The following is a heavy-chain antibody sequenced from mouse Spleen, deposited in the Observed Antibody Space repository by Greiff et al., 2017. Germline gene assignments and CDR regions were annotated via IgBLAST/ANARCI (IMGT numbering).Heavy chain of an antibody. CDR1: GYTFTSYW. J-gene: IGHJ1*03. D-gene: IGHD1-1*01. CDR3: AREVYYGSSDWYFDV. CDR2: IYPNSGGT. V-gene: IGHV1-72*01. Sequence: VQLQQSGAELVKPGASVKLSCKASGYTFTSYWMHWVKQRPGRGLEWIGRIYPNSGGTKYNEKFKSKATLTVDKPSSTAYMQLSSLTSEDSAVYYCAREVYYGSSDWYFDVWGTGTTVTVSS.